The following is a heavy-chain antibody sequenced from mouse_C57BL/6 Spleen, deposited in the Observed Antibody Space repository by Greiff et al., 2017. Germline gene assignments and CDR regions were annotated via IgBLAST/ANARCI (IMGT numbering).Heavy chain of an antibody. CDR1: GFSLTSYG. V-gene: IGHV2-9*01. D-gene: IGHD2-2*01. J-gene: IGHJ4*01. Sequence: VKVVESGPGLVAPSQSLSITCTVSGFSLTSYGVDWVRQPPGKGLEWLGVIWGGGSTNYNSALMSRLSISKDNSKNQVFLKMNSLQTDDTAMYYCAKQRGYGDYAMDYWGQGTSVTVSS. CDR3: AKQRGYGDYAMDY. CDR2: IWGGGST.